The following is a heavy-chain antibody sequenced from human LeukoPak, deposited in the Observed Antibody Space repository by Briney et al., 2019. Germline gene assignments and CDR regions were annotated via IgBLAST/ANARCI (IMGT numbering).Heavy chain of an antibody. Sequence: SVKASCKASGGTFSSSAISWVRQAPGQGLEWMGGIIPIFGTANYAQKFQGRGTITTDESTSTAYMELSRLRSEDTAVYYCARVEAARRNYMDVWGKGATVTVSS. V-gene: IGHV1-69*05. CDR3: ARVEAARRNYMDV. CDR1: GGTFSSSA. CDR2: IIPIFGTA. D-gene: IGHD6-6*01. J-gene: IGHJ6*03.